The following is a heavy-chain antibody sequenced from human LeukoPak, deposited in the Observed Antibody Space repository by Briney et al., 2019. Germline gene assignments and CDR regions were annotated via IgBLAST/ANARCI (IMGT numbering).Heavy chain of an antibody. CDR3: ARGCGIYYDSSGCY. D-gene: IGHD3-22*01. CDR2: IYYSGST. J-gene: IGHJ4*02. V-gene: IGHV4-59*01. Sequence: SETLSLTCTVSGGSISSYYWSWIRQPPGKGLEWIGYIYYSGSTNYNPSLKSRVAISVDTPKNQFSLKLSSVTAADTAVYYCARGCGIYYDSSGCYWGQGTLVTVSS. CDR1: GGSISSYY.